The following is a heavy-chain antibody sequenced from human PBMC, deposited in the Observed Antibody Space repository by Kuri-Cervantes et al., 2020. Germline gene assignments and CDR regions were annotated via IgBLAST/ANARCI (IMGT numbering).Heavy chain of an antibody. D-gene: IGHD2-21*01. Sequence: GGSLRLSCAASGFTFSSYAMHWVRQAPGKGLEWVTYIRTDGINKYYIDSVKGRFTVSRDSSRNTLYLQMGSLRVEDSAVYYCAKDYSWSFEYWGQGTPVTVSS. V-gene: IGHV3-30*02. CDR3: AKDYSWSFEY. CDR1: GFTFSSYA. CDR2: IRTDGINK. J-gene: IGHJ4*02.